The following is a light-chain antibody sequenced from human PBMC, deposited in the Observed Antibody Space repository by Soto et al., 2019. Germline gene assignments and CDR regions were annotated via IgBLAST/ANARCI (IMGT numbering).Light chain of an antibody. J-gene: IGLJ1*01. CDR1: SSNIGSNT. Sequence: QAVVTQPPSASGTPGQRVTISCSGSSSNIGSNTVNWYQQLPGTAPKLLIYSHNQRPSGVPDRFSGSKSGTSASLAISGLQSEDEADYYCAAWDDSLNGGVFGTGTKVTVL. CDR3: AAWDDSLNGGV. CDR2: SHN. V-gene: IGLV1-44*01.